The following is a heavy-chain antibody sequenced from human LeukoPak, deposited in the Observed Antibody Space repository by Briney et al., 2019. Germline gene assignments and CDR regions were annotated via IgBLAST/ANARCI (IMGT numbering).Heavy chain of an antibody. CDR2: INPSGGIT. CDR1: GYTFTNYY. V-gene: IGHV1-46*01. CDR3: ARGIYGVAFDI. Sequence: ASVKVSCKASGYTFTNYYIHWVRQAPGQGLEWMGMINPSGGITNSAQKFQGRVTMTRDTSTSTVYMELTSLRSEDTAVYYCARGIYGVAFDIWGQGTMVTVSS. J-gene: IGHJ3*02. D-gene: IGHD4-17*01.